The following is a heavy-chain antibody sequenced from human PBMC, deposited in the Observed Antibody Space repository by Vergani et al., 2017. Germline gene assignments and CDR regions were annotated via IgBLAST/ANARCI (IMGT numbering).Heavy chain of an antibody. J-gene: IGHJ6*02. CDR3: ARQRGSGGFCPSYYFYEMDV. CDR1: DSSIMTNPY. V-gene: IGHV4-38-2*01. CDR2: IHHSGDT. Sequence: QVQLQESGPGLVKPSETLTLTCDVSDSSIMTNPYWGWFRQSPGKGLEWIVCIHHSGDTHYNSSLKSRVSISIVSSSKFSLSLTSASAADTAIYYCARQRGSGGFCPSYYFYEMDVWGHGTTVTVSS. D-gene: IGHD3-10*01.